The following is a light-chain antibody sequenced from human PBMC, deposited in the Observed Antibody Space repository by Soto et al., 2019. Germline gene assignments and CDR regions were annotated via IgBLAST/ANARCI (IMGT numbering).Light chain of an antibody. Sequence: DIVLTQSQGTLSLSPGERATLSCRASQSVSSSYLAWYQQKPGQAPRLLIYGASSRATGIPDRFSGSGSGTDFTLTISRLEPEDFAVYYCQQYGSSSWTFGQGTKVEIK. CDR3: QQYGSSSWT. V-gene: IGKV3-20*01. CDR2: GAS. CDR1: QSVSSSY. J-gene: IGKJ1*01.